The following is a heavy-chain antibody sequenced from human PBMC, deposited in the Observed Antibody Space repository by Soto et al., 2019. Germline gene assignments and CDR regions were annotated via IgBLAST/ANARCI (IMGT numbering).Heavy chain of an antibody. CDR3: ARGPHPYFNDY. CDR1: GYTFTSYE. D-gene: IGHD2-8*01. CDR2: MNPNNGNT. V-gene: IGHV1-8*01. J-gene: IGHJ4*02. Sequence: QVQLVQSGAEVKKPGASVKVSCKASGYTFTSYEINWVRQATGQGLEWMGWMNPNNGNTGYAQKFQGRVTMTRNTSISTAYMELSSLRSEDTAMYYCARGPHPYFNDYWGQGTLVTVSS.